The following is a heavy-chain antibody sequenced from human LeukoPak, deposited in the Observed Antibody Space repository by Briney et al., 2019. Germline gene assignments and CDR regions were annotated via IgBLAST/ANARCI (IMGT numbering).Heavy chain of an antibody. V-gene: IGHV4-39*07. CDR2: VYYSGNT. CDR1: GFTFSSYE. J-gene: IGHJ4*02. Sequence: GSLRLSCAASGFTFSSYEMNWVRQAPGKGLEWLGSVYYSGNTYYKPSLKSRVTISVDTSKNQFSLKLSSVNAADTAVYCCAREVSMRAATGTLFSHYFDSWGQGNLVTVSS. D-gene: IGHD6-13*01. CDR3: AREVSMRAATGTLFSHYFDS.